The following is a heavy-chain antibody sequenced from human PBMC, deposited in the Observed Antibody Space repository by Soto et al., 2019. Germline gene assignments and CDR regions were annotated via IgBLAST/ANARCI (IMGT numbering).Heavy chain of an antibody. CDR2: IIPILGIA. CDR1: GGTFSSYT. CDR3: ARDRTKTDQQWEFDP. V-gene: IGHV1-69*04. Sequence: SVKVSCKASGGTFSSYTISWVRQAPGQGLEWMGRIIPILGIANYAQKFQGRVTITADKSTSTAYMELSSLRSEDTAAYYCARDRTKTDQQWEFDPWGQGTLVTVSS. J-gene: IGHJ5*02. D-gene: IGHD6-19*01.